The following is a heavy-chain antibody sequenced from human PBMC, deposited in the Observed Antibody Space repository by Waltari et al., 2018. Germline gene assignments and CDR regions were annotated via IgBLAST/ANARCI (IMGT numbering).Heavy chain of an antibody. Sequence: EVQLVESGGVVVQPGGSLRLSCAASGFTFDDYDMHWVRQAPGKGLEWGPLISWDGGSTYYADSVKGRFTISRDNSKNSLYLQMNSLRAEDTALYYCAKDIDPLDDSSGFSDYWGQGTLVTVSS. CDR3: AKDIDPLDDSSGFSDY. CDR2: ISWDGGST. V-gene: IGHV3-43D*04. D-gene: IGHD3-22*01. J-gene: IGHJ4*02. CDR1: GFTFDDYD.